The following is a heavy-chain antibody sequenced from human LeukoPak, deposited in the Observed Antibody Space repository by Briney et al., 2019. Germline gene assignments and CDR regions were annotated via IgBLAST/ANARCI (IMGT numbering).Heavy chain of an antibody. D-gene: IGHD2-2*02. Sequence: ASQTLSLTCAVSGGSIRSGGYAGNWIRQPPGEGLEWIGYIYENGRTYYNPSLKSRVNISMDRSKNQFSLKLNSVSAADTAVYYCARGDCGTSSCYTFDSWGQGTLVTVSS. CDR1: GGSIRSGGYA. CDR3: ARGDCGTSSCYTFDS. J-gene: IGHJ4*02. V-gene: IGHV4-30-2*01. CDR2: IYENGRT.